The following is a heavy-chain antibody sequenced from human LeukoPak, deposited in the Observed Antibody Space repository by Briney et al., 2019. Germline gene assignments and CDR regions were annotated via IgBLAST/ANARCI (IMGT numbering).Heavy chain of an antibody. J-gene: IGHJ5*02. CDR1: GFTFSNYW. CDR3: ARASDPWLQLT. Sequence: GGSLRPSCAASGFTFSNYWMIWVRQAPGKGLEWVGNIKQDGSEKRYADSVRGRFTISRDNAQTSLYLQMNSLRAEDTAVYYCARASDPWLQLTWGQGTLVTVSS. CDR2: IKQDGSEK. D-gene: IGHD5-24*01. V-gene: IGHV3-7*05.